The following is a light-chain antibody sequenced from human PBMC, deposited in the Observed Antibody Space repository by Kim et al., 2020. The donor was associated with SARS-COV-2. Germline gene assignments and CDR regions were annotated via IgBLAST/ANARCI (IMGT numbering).Light chain of an antibody. V-gene: IGLV2-14*04. CDR3: SSYTSSTTLGV. Sequence: QSITLSCTGTSSDIGAYNYVSWYQQHPDKPPKLIIYDVNERPSGVSNRFSGSKSGNTASLTISGLQAEDEADYYCSSYTSSTTLGVFGGGTQLTVL. CDR2: DVN. J-gene: IGLJ3*02. CDR1: SSDIGAYNY.